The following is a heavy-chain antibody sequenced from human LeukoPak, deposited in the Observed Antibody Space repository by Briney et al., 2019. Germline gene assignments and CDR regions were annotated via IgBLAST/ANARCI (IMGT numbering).Heavy chain of an antibody. CDR1: GYSFTSYW. CDR2: IYPGDSDT. J-gene: IGHJ4*02. Sequence: GESLKISCKGSGYSFTSYWIGWVRQMPGKGLEWMGIIYPGDSDTRYSPSFQGQATISADKSISTAYLQWSSLKASDTAMYCCARGRGGSGSYYNRKYFDYWGQGTLVTVSS. V-gene: IGHV5-51*03. CDR3: ARGRGGSGSYYNRKYFDY. D-gene: IGHD3-10*01.